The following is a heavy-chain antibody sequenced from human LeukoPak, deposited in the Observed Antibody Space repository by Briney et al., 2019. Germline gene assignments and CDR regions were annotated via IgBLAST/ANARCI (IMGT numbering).Heavy chain of an antibody. Sequence: GGSLRLSCAASGLTFSSYSMNWVRQAPGKGLEWVSSISSSSSYIYYADSVKGRFTISRDNAKNSLYLQMNSLRAEDTAVYYCAREDEQLVASNWFDPWGQGTLVTVSS. D-gene: IGHD6-6*01. CDR2: ISSSSSYI. CDR1: GLTFSSYS. CDR3: AREDEQLVASNWFDP. J-gene: IGHJ5*02. V-gene: IGHV3-21*01.